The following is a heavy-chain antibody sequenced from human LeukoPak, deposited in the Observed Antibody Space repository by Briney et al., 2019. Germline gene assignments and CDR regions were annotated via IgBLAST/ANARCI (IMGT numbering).Heavy chain of an antibody. CDR1: GYTLTELS. CDR2: LDTEDGET. Sequence: ASEKVSCKVSGYTLTELSMHWVRQGPGKGLEWMGGLDTEDGETIYAQKFQGRVTMTEDTSTDTAYMELSSLRSEDTAVYYCATDRYYDSSGYYYTIDYWGQGTLVTVSS. V-gene: IGHV1-24*01. D-gene: IGHD3-22*01. CDR3: ATDRYYDSSGYYYTIDY. J-gene: IGHJ4*02.